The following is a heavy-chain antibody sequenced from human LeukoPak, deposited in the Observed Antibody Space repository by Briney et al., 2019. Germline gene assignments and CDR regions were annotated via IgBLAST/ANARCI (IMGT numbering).Heavy chain of an antibody. J-gene: IGHJ4*02. D-gene: IGHD1-26*01. Sequence: GGSLRLSCAASGFTFDDYAMHWVRQAPGKGLEWVSGISWNSGSIGYADSVKGRFTISRDNAKNSLYLQMNSLRAEDMALYYCASTLRWLLPYYFDYWGQGTLVTVSS. CDR1: GFTFDDYA. V-gene: IGHV3-9*03. CDR3: ASTLRWLLPYYFDY. CDR2: ISWNSGSI.